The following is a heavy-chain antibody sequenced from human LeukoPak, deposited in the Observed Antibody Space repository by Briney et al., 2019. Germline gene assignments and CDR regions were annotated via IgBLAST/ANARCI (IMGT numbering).Heavy chain of an antibody. CDR1: GFTFSSYS. CDR2: ISSSTI. Sequence: PGGSLRLSCAASGFTFSSYSMNRVRQAPGKGLEWVSYISSSTIYYADSVKGRFTISRDNAKNSLYLQMNSLRAEDTAVYYCARVSGSSWSYYFDYWGQGTLVTVSS. D-gene: IGHD6-13*01. V-gene: IGHV3-48*04. CDR3: ARVSGSSWSYYFDY. J-gene: IGHJ4*02.